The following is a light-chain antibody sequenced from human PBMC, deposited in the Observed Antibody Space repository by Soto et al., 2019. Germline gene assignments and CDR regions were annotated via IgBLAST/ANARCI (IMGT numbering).Light chain of an antibody. CDR1: SSDVGGYNY. CDR3: SSYAGSRNV. J-gene: IGLJ1*01. V-gene: IGLV2-8*01. Sequence: QSALTQPPSASGSPGQSVAISCTGTSSDVGGYNYVSWYQQHPGKAPKLMIYEVNNRPSGVPDRFSGSKSGNTASLTVSGLQAEDEADYYCSSYAGSRNVFGTGTKVTVL. CDR2: EVN.